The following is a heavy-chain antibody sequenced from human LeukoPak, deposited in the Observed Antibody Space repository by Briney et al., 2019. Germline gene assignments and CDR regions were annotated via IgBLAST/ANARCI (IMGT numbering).Heavy chain of an antibody. CDR2: TNLHGTAV. J-gene: IGHJ4*02. CDR3: ASAYTYVRLGDH. D-gene: IGHD3-10*02. Sequence: GGSLRLSCAVSGLSFSNYWMHWVPEAPGKGLVWVARTNLHGTAVDYADPVKGRFTISRDNSKNMLFLQMNSLRVEDTAVYYCASAYTYVRLGDHWGQGTLVTVSP. V-gene: IGHV3-74*01. CDR1: GLSFSNYW.